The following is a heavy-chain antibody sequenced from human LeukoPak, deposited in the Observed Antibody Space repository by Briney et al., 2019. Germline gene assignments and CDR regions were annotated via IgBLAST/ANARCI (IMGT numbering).Heavy chain of an antibody. D-gene: IGHD3-22*01. CDR2: IYTSGST. V-gene: IGHV4-4*09. CDR1: GGSISSYY. CDR3: ARGMDYYYDSSGYYYFDY. J-gene: IGHJ4*02. Sequence: SETLSLTCTVSGGSISSYYWGWIRQPPGKGLEWIGYIYTSGSTNYNPSLKSRVTISVDTSKNQFSLKLSSVTAADTAVYYCARGMDYYYDSSGYYYFDYWGQGTLVTVSS.